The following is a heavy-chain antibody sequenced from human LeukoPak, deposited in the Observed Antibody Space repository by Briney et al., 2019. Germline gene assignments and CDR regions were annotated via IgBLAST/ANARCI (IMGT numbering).Heavy chain of an antibody. CDR2: ISSSSSSI. CDR3: ARDPYGARSEPDY. J-gene: IGHJ4*02. Sequence: PGGSLRLSCAASRFTFSSYSMNWVRQAPGKGLEWVSYISSSSSSIYYADSVKGRFTISRDNAKNSLYLQMNSLRAEDTAVYYCARDPYGARSEPDYWGQGTLVTVSS. CDR1: RFTFSSYS. V-gene: IGHV3-48*01. D-gene: IGHD4-17*01.